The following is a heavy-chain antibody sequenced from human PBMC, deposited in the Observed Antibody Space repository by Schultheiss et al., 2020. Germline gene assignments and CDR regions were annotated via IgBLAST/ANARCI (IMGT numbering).Heavy chain of an antibody. CDR1: GFTFSSYA. D-gene: IGHD6-13*01. J-gene: IGHJ2*01. V-gene: IGHV3-23*01. CDR3: ARDEIGIAAGVSYWYFDL. CDR2: ISGSGGST. Sequence: GGSLRLSCAASGFTFSSYAMSWVRQAPGKGLEWVSAISGSGGSTYYADSVKGRFTISRDNSKNTLYLQMNSLRAEDTAVYYCARDEIGIAAGVSYWYFDLWGRGTLVTVSS.